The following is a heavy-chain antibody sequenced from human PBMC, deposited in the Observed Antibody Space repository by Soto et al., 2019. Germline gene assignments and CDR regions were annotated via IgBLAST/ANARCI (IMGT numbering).Heavy chain of an antibody. CDR3: ARGVSPDWYFDL. Sequence: QVQLVQSGAEVKKPGASVKVSCKASGYTFTSYAMHWVRQAPGQRLEWMGWINAGNGNTKYSQKFQGRVTITTDTSASTAYRELSSLRSEDTAVYSCARGVSPDWYFDLWGRGTLVTVSS. V-gene: IGHV1-3*01. J-gene: IGHJ2*01. CDR2: INAGNGNT. CDR1: GYTFTSYA.